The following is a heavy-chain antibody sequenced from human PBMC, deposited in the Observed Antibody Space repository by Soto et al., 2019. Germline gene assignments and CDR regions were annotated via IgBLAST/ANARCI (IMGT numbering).Heavy chain of an antibody. Sequence: GGSLRLSCAASGFTFSSYGMHWVRQAPGKGLEWVAIISYDGSNTYYADSVKGRFTISRDNSKNTLYLQMNSLRAEDTAVYYCARDRVTMVRGVIGPAGDGTFDLWGRGTLVTVSS. J-gene: IGHJ2*01. CDR3: ARDRVTMVRGVIGPAGDGTFDL. CDR2: ISYDGSNT. V-gene: IGHV3-30*03. CDR1: GFTFSSYG. D-gene: IGHD3-10*01.